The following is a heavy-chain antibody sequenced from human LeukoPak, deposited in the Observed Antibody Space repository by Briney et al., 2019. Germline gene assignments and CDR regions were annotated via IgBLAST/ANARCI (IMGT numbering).Heavy chain of an antibody. CDR3: ARDRVAYCGGDCGDAFDI. J-gene: IGHJ3*02. V-gene: IGHV4-38-2*02. Sequence: SETLSLTCSVSGYSITSGYYWGWIRQPPGKGLEWIGRIYYSGITSYNPSLKSRVTISVDTSGNQFSLKLSSVTAADTAVYYCARDRVAYCGGDCGDAFDIWGQGTMVTVSS. D-gene: IGHD2-21*01. CDR1: GYSITSGYY. CDR2: IYYSGIT.